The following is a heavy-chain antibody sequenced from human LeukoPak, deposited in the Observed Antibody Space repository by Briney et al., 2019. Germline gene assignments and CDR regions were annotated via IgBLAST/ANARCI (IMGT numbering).Heavy chain of an antibody. D-gene: IGHD3-22*01. CDR2: MNPNSGNT. CDR1: GYTFGSHD. J-gene: IGHJ4*02. V-gene: IGHV1-8*01. Sequence: GASVKVSCKASGYTFGSHDINWVRQATGQGLEWMGWMNPNSGNTGYAQKFQGRVTMTRNTSISTAYMELSSLRSEDTAVYYCARVGGVGLYDSSGYPDYWGQGTLVTVSS. CDR3: ARVGGVGLYDSSGYPDY.